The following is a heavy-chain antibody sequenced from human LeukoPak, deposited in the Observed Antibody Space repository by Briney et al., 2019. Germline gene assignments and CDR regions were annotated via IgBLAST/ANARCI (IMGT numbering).Heavy chain of an antibody. J-gene: IGHJ5*02. Sequence: SETLSLTCAVSGGSISSSNWWSWVRQPPGKGLEWIGEIYHSGSTNYNPSLKSRVTISVDKSKNQFSLKLSSVTAADTAVYYCARDIVVVNSYLNWFDPWGQGTLVTVSS. V-gene: IGHV4-4*02. CDR1: GGSISSSNW. CDR2: IYHSGST. CDR3: ARDIVVVNSYLNWFDP. D-gene: IGHD2-21*01.